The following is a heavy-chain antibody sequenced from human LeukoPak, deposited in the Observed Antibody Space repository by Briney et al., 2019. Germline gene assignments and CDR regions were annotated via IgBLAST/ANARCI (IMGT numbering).Heavy chain of an antibody. CDR1: GGSISDYY. J-gene: IGHJ3*02. Sequence: SETVSLTCTVSGGSISDYYWTWIRQPPGKGLEWIGHIYYSGNTIYNPSLKSRVTISVDTSKNQFSLKLTSVTTADTAVYYCAGEDYFDSSGYASWRFDIWGQGTMVTVSS. CDR3: AGEDYFDSSGYASWRFDI. D-gene: IGHD3-22*01. V-gene: IGHV4-59*01. CDR2: IYYSGNT.